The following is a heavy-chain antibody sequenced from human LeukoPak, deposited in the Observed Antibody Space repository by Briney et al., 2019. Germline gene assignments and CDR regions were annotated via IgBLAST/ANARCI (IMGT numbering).Heavy chain of an antibody. V-gene: IGHV3-74*01. CDR1: GFTFSSYW. Sequence: GGSLRLSCAASGFTFSSYWMHWVRQAPGKGLVWVSRINSDGSSTSYADSVKGRFTISRDNAKNTLYLLMNSLRAEDTAVYYCARDTGRENAFDIWGQGTMVTVSS. CDR2: INSDGSST. D-gene: IGHD1-26*01. J-gene: IGHJ3*02. CDR3: ARDTGRENAFDI.